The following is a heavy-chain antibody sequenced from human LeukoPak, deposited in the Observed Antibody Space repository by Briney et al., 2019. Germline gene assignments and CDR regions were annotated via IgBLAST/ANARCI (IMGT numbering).Heavy chain of an antibody. V-gene: IGHV1-46*01. J-gene: IGHJ5*02. CDR2: INPSGGST. Sequence: GASVKVSCKXSGYTFTSYYMHWVRQAPGQGLEWMGIINPSGGSTSYAQKFQGRVTMTRDTSTSTVYMELSSLRSEDTAVYYCARVGSGYYTRHGWFDPWGQGTLVTVSS. D-gene: IGHD3-3*01. CDR1: GYTFTSYY. CDR3: ARVGSGYYTRHGWFDP.